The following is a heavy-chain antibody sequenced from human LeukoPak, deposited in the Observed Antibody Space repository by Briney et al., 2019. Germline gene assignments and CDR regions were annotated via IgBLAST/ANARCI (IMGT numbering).Heavy chain of an antibody. V-gene: IGHV3-21*06. D-gene: IGHD4-17*01. J-gene: IGHJ4*02. CDR2: ISSSNGYI. CDR1: GFTFSSYS. CDR3: ARAVTTALDY. Sequence: GGSLRLSCAASGFTFSSYSMNWVRQAPGKGLEWVSSISSSNGYIYYADSVKGRFTISRDNAKNSLYLQMNSLRAEDTAVYYCARAVTTALDYWGQGTLVTVSS.